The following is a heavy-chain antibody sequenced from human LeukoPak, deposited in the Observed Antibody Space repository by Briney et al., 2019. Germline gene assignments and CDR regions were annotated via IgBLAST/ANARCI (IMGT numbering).Heavy chain of an antibody. Sequence: SETPSLTCAVYGGSFSDYFWSWIRQPPGKGLEWIGEVNHSGRTYYNPSLRSRVTISVDTSKSEFSLKLSSVTAADTAVYYCARDVVVVPVAIHYGKDVWGQGTTVNVSS. V-gene: IGHV4-34*01. CDR1: GGSFSDYF. CDR2: VNHSGRT. D-gene: IGHD2-2*01. CDR3: ARDVVVVPVAIHYGKDV. J-gene: IGHJ6*02.